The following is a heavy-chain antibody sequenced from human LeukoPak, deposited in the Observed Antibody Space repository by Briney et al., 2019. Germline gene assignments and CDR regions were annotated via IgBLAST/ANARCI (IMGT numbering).Heavy chain of an antibody. J-gene: IGHJ5*02. D-gene: IGHD6-13*01. CDR3: ANVYSSSDNWFDP. CDR1: GFTFSSYA. V-gene: IGHV3-23*01. Sequence: GGSLRLSCAASGFTFSSYAMSWVRQAPGKGLEWVSAISGSGGSTYYADSVKGRLTISRDNSKNTLYLQMNSLRAEDTAVYYCANVYSSSDNWFDPWGQGTLVTVSS. CDR2: ISGSGGST.